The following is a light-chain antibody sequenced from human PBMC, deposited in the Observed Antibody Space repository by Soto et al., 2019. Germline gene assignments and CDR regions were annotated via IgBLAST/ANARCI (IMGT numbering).Light chain of an antibody. V-gene: IGKV1-5*01. CDR3: QHYNTYPWT. J-gene: IGKJ1*01. CDR2: DAS. Sequence: IQMTQSPSTLSASEGDRVTISCRASQSVSSWLAWYQQKPGKAPKLLIYDASSLESGVPSRFSGSGSGTEFTLTISSLQPGDFATYYCQHYNTYPWTFGHGTKVAIK. CDR1: QSVSSW.